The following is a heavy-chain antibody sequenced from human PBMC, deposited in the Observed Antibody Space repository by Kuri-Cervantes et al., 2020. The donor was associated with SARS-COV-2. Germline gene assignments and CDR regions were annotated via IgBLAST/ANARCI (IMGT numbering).Heavy chain of an antibody. V-gene: IGHV3-23*01. CDR3: AKRGGYSYGSPPDYYYSYYMDV. CDR2: ISGSGGST. J-gene: IGHJ6*03. CDR1: GFTFSSYA. D-gene: IGHD5-18*01. Sequence: GESLKFSCAASGFTFSSYAMSWVRQAPGKGLEWGSAISGSGGSTYYADAVKGRFTISRDNSKNTLYLQMKSLRAEDTSVYYCAKRGGYSYGSPPDYYYSYYMDVWGKGTTVTVSS.